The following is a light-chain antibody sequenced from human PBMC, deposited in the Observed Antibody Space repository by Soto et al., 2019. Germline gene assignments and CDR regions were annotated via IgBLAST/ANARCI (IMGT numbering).Light chain of an antibody. Sequence: DVVMTQSPLSLPVTLGQPASISCISSQSLVYSDGNTYLHWFQQRPGQSPRRLIHKVSIRDSGVPDRFSGSGSGTDLTLKISRVEPEDVGVYYCMQHTHWPWTFGQGTKVDI. V-gene: IGKV2-30*01. J-gene: IGKJ1*01. CDR1: QSLVYSDGNTY. CDR3: MQHTHWPWT. CDR2: KVS.